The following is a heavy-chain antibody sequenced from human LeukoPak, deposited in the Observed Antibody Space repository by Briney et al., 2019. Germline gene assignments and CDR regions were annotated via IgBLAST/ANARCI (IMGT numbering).Heavy chain of an antibody. D-gene: IGHD3-16*01. V-gene: IGHV3-48*03. Sequence: GGSLRLSCAASGFTFSSYEMNWVRQAPGKGLEWVSYISSSGSTIYYADSVKGRFTISRDNAKNSLYLQMNSLRAEDTAVYYFPGGSRFVDYWGQGTLVTVSS. CDR3: PGGSRFVDY. J-gene: IGHJ4*02. CDR2: ISSSGSTI. CDR1: GFTFSSYE.